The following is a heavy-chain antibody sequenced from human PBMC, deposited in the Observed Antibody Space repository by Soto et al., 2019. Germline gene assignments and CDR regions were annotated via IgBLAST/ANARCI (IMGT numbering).Heavy chain of an antibody. Sequence: QVQLVESGGGLVQPGGSLRLSCAASGFTFGDYEMSWIRQAAGKGPEWVSFLSRSGNTIYYADSVKGRFSISRDNAENSRDRQRESLRGEDTATYFCARSRGWYEADAGDMWGQGTMVTVSA. CDR1: GFTFGDYE. CDR2: LSRSGNTI. V-gene: IGHV3-11*01. CDR3: ARSRGWYEADAGDM. J-gene: IGHJ3*02. D-gene: IGHD6-19*01.